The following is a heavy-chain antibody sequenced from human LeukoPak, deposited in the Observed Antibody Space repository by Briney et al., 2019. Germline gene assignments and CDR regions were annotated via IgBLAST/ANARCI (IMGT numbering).Heavy chain of an antibody. CDR3: AKVALGGDYFDY. CDR2: INSDGDSR. V-gene: IGHV3-74*01. D-gene: IGHD1-26*01. CDR1: GFTFSSYW. Sequence: GGSLRLSCAASGFTFSSYWMHWVRQAPGKGLVWVSRINSDGDSRNYADSVKGRFTISRDNAKNTLYLQMNSLRAEDTAVYYCAKVALGGDYFDYWGQGTLVTVSS. J-gene: IGHJ4*02.